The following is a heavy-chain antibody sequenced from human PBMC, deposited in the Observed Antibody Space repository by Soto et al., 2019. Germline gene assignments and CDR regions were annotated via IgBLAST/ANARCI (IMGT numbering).Heavy chain of an antibody. J-gene: IGHJ4*02. CDR3: ARLRLADADFDY. CDR1: GFSLSNARMG. D-gene: IGHD3-9*01. CDR2: IFSIDEK. Sequence: QVTLKESGPVLVKPTETLTLTCTVSGFSLSNARMGVSWIRQPPGKALEWLAHIFSIDEKSYSTSLKSRLTISKDISKSQVVLTMTNMDPVDTATYYCARLRLADADFDYWGQGTLVTVSS. V-gene: IGHV2-26*01.